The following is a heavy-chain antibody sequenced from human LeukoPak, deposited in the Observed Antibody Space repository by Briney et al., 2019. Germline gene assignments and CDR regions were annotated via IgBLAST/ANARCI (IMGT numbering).Heavy chain of an antibody. CDR2: IYHSGST. D-gene: IGHD3-22*01. Sequence: SETLSLTCSVSGYSISSGFYWAWIRQPPGKGLEYIGSIYHSGSTYYNPSLTSRVTVSVDTSKNQFSLQLRSVTAADTAVYYCARVGYGYDASGYYYYWGQGALVTVSS. CDR1: GYSISSGFY. CDR3: ARVGYGYDASGYYYY. V-gene: IGHV4-38-2*02. J-gene: IGHJ4*02.